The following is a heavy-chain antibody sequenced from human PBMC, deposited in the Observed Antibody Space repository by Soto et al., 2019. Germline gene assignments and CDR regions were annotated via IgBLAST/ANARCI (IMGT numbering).Heavy chain of an antibody. CDR3: ARDKQQLVLNWFDP. CDR1: GYTFTGYY. V-gene: IGHV1-2*02. D-gene: IGHD6-13*01. CDR2: INPNSGGT. J-gene: IGHJ5*02. Sequence: QVQLVPSGAEVKKPGASVKVSCKASGYTFTGYYMHWVRQAPGQGLEWMGWINPNSGGTNYAQKFKGRVTMTRDTPISTAYRELSRMRSDDTAVYYCARDKQQLVLNWFDPCGQGTLVAFSS.